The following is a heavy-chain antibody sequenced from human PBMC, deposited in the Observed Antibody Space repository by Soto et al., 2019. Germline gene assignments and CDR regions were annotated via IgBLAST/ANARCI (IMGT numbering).Heavy chain of an antibody. J-gene: IGHJ4*02. Sequence: QVYLVESGGGVVQPGGSLRLSCAASGFTFSSYGMHWVRQAAGKGPEWVAVVWNHGNTKYYADSVKGRFTISRDNSKNTVYLQMNNLRAEDTAVYYCARDKGFYDHVWGSYRSAFDYWGRGTLVAVSS. CDR2: VWNHGNTK. CDR1: GFTFSSYG. V-gene: IGHV3-33*01. D-gene: IGHD3-16*02. CDR3: ARDKGFYDHVWGSYRSAFDY.